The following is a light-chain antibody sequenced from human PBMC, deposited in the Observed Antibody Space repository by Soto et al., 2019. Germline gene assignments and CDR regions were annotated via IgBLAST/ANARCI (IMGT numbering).Light chain of an antibody. V-gene: IGLV1-44*01. Sequence: QSVLTQPPSASGTPGQRVTISCSGSSSNIGSNPVNWYQQLPGTAPKLLIYNNNQWPSGVPDRFSGSKSGTSASLAISGLQSEDEADYYCAAWDDSLNGLYVFGTGTKLTVL. CDR1: SSNIGSNP. J-gene: IGLJ1*01. CDR3: AAWDDSLNGLYV. CDR2: NNN.